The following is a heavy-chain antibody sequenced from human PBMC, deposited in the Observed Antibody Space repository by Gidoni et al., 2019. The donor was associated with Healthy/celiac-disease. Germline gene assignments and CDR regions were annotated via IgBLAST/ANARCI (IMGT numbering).Heavy chain of an antibody. CDR2: ISGSGGRT. V-gene: IGHV3-23*01. CDR3: AKGSFPSSNWVPFGY. CDR1: GFTFSSYA. J-gene: IGHJ4*02. Sequence: EVQLLESGGGLVQPGGSLRLSCPASGFTFSSYAMSWVRQAPGKRLEWVSAISGSGGRTYYADSVKGRFTISRDNSKNTLYLQMNSLRAEDTAVYYCAKGSFPSSNWVPFGYWGQGTLVTVSS. D-gene: IGHD6-13*01.